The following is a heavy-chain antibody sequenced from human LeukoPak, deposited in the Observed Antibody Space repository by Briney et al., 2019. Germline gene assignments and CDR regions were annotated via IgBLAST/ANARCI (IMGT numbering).Heavy chain of an antibody. J-gene: IGHJ4*02. CDR3: ARDEPPLCGGDRHILGN. CDR2: IWSDGSKT. Sequence: GRSLRLSCAASGFTFSSYDMHWVRQAPGKGLEWVSVIWSDGSKTYSADSVKGRFTISRDNSKNTLYLQMNSLRAEDSAVYFCARDEPPLCGGDRHILGNWGQGTLVTVSS. D-gene: IGHD2-21*02. V-gene: IGHV3-33*01. CDR1: GFTFSSYD.